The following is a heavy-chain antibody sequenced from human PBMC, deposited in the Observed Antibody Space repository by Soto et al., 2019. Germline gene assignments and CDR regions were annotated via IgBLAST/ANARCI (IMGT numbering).Heavy chain of an antibody. Sequence: GGSLRLSCAASGFTFDDYAMHWVRQAPGKGLEWVSGISWNSGSIGYADSVKGRFTISRDNAKNSLYLQMNSLRAEDTALYYCAKDMTQQQLVGGIDYWGQGTLVTVSS. CDR2: ISWNSGSI. V-gene: IGHV3-9*01. CDR1: GFTFDDYA. D-gene: IGHD6-13*01. CDR3: AKDMTQQQLVGGIDY. J-gene: IGHJ4*02.